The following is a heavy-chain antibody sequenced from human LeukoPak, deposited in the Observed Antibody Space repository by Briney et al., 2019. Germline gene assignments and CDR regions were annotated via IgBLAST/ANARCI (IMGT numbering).Heavy chain of an antibody. Sequence: ASVKVSCKASGGTFSSYAISWVRQAPRQGLEWMGRIIPIFGTANYAQKFQGRVTITTDESTSTAYMELSSLRSEDTAVYYCARGTSAGTYFDNWGQGTLVTVSS. CDR3: ARGTSAGTYFDN. D-gene: IGHD6-13*01. V-gene: IGHV1-69*05. J-gene: IGHJ4*02. CDR1: GGTFSSYA. CDR2: IIPIFGTA.